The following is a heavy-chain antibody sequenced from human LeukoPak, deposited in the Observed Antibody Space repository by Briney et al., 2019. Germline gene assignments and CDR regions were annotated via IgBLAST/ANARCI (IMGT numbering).Heavy chain of an antibody. Sequence: SETLSLTCTVSGGSISSGDYYWSWIRQPPGKGLEWIGYIYYSGSTYYNPSLKSRVTISVDTSKNQFSLKLSSVTAADTAVCYCARSSSWRPFDPWGQGTLVTVSS. D-gene: IGHD6-13*01. CDR2: IYYSGST. V-gene: IGHV4-30-4*01. J-gene: IGHJ5*02. CDR1: GGSISSGDYY. CDR3: ARSSSWRPFDP.